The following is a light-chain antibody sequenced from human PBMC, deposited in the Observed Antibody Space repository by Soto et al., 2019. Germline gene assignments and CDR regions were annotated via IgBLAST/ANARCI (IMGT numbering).Light chain of an antibody. J-gene: IGLJ1*01. CDR2: DVS. CDR1: NSNVGNFNV. V-gene: IGLV2-23*02. Sequence: QSALTQPASVSGSPGQSITISCTGTNSNVGNFNVVSWYQQHPGKAPKVIIFDVSERPSGVSNRFSGSKSGNTASLTISGLQAEDEADYYCCSYAGSGTNVFGTGTKVTVL. CDR3: CSYAGSGTNV.